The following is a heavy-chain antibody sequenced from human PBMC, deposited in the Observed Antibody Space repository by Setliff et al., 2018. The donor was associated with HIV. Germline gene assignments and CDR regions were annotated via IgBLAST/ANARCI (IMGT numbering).Heavy chain of an antibody. J-gene: IGHJ6*03. CDR1: EFTFSAYA. CDR2: VLRGGSPT. Sequence: HPGGSLRLSCTASEFTFSAYAMSWVRRAPGKGLEWLSVVLRGGSPTYYADSVKGRFTSSRDDSKNTVYLEMRSLRAEDTAVYFCAKYTRGGSILCYMDVWGKGTTVTVSS. V-gene: IGHV3-23*03. CDR3: AKYTRGGSILCYMDV. D-gene: IGHD1-1*01.